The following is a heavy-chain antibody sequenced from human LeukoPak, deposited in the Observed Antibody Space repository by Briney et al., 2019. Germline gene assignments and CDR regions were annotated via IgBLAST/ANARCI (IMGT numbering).Heavy chain of an antibody. Sequence: PGGSLRLSCPASAFTSSTYAMSWVRQAPGKGLEWVSAISGSGGSTYYADSVKGRFTISRDNAKNTLYLQMNSLRAEYTAVYYGGNRQYTALYYWGQGTLVTVSS. CDR2: ISGSGGST. V-gene: IGHV3-23*01. D-gene: IGHD5-18*01. CDR3: GNRQYTALYY. CDR1: AFTSSTYA. J-gene: IGHJ4*02.